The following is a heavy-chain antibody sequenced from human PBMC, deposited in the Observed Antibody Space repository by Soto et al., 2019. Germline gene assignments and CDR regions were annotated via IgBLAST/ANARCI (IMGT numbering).Heavy chain of an antibody. CDR2: ISASGDGI. V-gene: IGHV3-23*01. CDR1: GFTFRNYV. J-gene: IGHJ3*02. CDR3: AKSQLLFTNACEI. D-gene: IGHD2-2*01. Sequence: EVQVLESGGGLVQPGGSLRLSCAASGFTFRNYVMSWVRQAPGKGLEWVSGISASGDGIYYADSVKGRFTISRDNSKNTVYLQMNSLRAEDTAVYYCAKSQLLFTNACEIWGQGTMVTVSS.